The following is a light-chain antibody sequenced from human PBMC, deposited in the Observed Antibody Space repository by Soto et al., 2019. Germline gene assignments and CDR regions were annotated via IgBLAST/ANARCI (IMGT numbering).Light chain of an antibody. Sequence: DVQMTQSPSTQSASVGGRVTITCRASQSIINWLAWYQQKPGKAPKLLIYGASSLESGVPSRFSGSGSGTEFTLTITNLQPDDFATYYCQQYDSFSGTFGQGTKVDIK. CDR3: QQYDSFSGT. V-gene: IGKV1-5*01. CDR1: QSIINW. CDR2: GAS. J-gene: IGKJ1*01.